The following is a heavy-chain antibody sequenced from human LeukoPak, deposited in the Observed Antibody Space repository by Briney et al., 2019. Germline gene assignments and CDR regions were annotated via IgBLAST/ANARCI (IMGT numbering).Heavy chain of an antibody. CDR3: ARWSGSVTARNYYYYMDV. Sequence: PSETLSLTCTVSGGSISGDHWTWIRQPAGSGLEWIGLIYTSGTTDYNPSLRTRVTISVDASRNQFSLNLSSVTAADTAVYYCARWSGSVTARNYYYYMDVLGEGTTVTVSS. CDR1: GGSISGDH. CDR2: IYTSGTT. D-gene: IGHD1-26*01. V-gene: IGHV4-4*07. J-gene: IGHJ6*03.